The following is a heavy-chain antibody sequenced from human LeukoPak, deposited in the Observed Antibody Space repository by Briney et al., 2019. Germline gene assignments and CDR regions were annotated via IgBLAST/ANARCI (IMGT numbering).Heavy chain of an antibody. CDR3: ARDFSSSSSVYYYYYMDV. V-gene: IGHV4-38-2*02. J-gene: IGHJ6*03. Sequence: SETLSLTCTVSGHSISSGYYWGWIRQPPGKGLEWIGTISYSGTTYYNPSLKSRVTISLDTSKNQFSLKLSSVTAADTAIYYCARDFSSSSSVYYYYYMDVWGKGTTVTVSS. D-gene: IGHD6-6*01. CDR1: GHSISSGYY. CDR2: ISYSGTT.